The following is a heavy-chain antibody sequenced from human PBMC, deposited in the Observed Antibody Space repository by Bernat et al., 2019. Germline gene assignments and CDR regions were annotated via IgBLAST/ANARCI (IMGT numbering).Heavy chain of an antibody. D-gene: IGHD6-13*01. J-gene: IGHJ6*02. CDR3: AKVAAAGDLLYYHYAMAV. Sequence: QVQLVESGGGVVQPGRSLRLSCAASGFTFSSYGMHWVRQAPGKGLEWVAVISYDGSHKYYADSVKGRFTISRDNSKNTLYLQMNSLRVEDTAVYYCAKVAAAGDLLYYHYAMAVWGHGTTVTVSS. CDR1: GFTFSSYG. CDR2: ISYDGSHK. V-gene: IGHV3-30*18.